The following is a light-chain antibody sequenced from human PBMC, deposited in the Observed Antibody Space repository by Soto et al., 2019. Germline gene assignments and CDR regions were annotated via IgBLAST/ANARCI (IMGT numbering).Light chain of an antibody. CDR1: QSISSY. CDR3: QKSYSTPRT. J-gene: IGKJ1*01. Sequence: DIQMTQSPSSLSSSVGDRVTITCRASQSISSYLNWYQQKPGKAPKLLIFAASSLQSGVPSRFSGSGSGTYFTLTISSLQTEDFAPDYCQKSYSTPRTVGQGTKVEIK. CDR2: AAS. V-gene: IGKV1-39*01.